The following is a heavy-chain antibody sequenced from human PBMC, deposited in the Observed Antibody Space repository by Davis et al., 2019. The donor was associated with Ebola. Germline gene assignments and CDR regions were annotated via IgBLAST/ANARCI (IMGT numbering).Heavy chain of an antibody. Sequence: GGSLRLSCAASGFSASDKYMSWVRQAPGKGPEWVSVFYTDERTYYADSVKGRFTISRDNSKNTIYLQMNSLRAGDTAVYYCARHYVYDYYMGLDVWGQGTTVTVSS. CDR3: ARHYVYDYYMGLDV. CDR2: FYTDERT. CDR1: GFSASDKY. V-gene: IGHV3-66*04. J-gene: IGHJ6*02. D-gene: IGHD3-10*02.